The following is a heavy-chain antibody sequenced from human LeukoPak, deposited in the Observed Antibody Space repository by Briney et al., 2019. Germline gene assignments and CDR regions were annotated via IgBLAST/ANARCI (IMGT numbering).Heavy chain of an antibody. J-gene: IGHJ6*03. D-gene: IGHD3-3*01. V-gene: IGHV1-8*01. CDR2: MNPNSGNT. Sequence: ASVKVSCKASGYTFTSYDINWVRQATGQGLEWMGWMNPNSGNTGYAQKFQGRVTITRNTSISTAYMELSSLRSEDTAVYYCARSLPYYDFWSGYYPAMDVWGKGTTVTVSS. CDR1: GYTFTSYD. CDR3: ARSLPYYDFWSGYYPAMDV.